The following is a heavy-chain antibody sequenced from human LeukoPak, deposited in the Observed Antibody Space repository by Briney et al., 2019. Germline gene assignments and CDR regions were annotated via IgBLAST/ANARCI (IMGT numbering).Heavy chain of an antibody. CDR3: ARDGYYYGSGTNWFDP. J-gene: IGHJ5*02. V-gene: IGHV1-2*06. CDR1: GYTFTGYY. D-gene: IGHD3-10*01. CDR2: INPNSGGT. Sequence: ASVKVSCKASGYTFTGYYMHWVRQAPGQGLEWMGRINPNSGGTNYAQKFQGRVTMTRDTSISTAYMELSRLRSDDTAVYYCARDGYYYGSGTNWFDPWGQGTLVTVSS.